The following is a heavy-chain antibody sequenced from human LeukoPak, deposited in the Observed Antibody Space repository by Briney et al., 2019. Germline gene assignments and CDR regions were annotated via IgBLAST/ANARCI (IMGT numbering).Heavy chain of an antibody. D-gene: IGHD6-19*01. Sequence: GESLKISFKGSGXSFTNYWIGWVRQLSGKGLEWMVIIYPGDSDTRYSPSFQGQVTISADKSIITAYLQWSSLKASDTAMYYCARTGYSSGWYGSFDIWGQGTLVTVSS. CDR3: ARTGYSSGWYGSFDI. CDR1: GXSFTNYW. V-gene: IGHV5-51*01. CDR2: IYPGDSDT. J-gene: IGHJ3*02.